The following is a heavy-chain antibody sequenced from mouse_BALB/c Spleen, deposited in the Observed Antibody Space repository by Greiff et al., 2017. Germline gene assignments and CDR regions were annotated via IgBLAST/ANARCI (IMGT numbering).Heavy chain of an antibody. CDR2: ISYRGST. D-gene: IGHD3-1*01. CDR3: ARYSSGPWFAY. V-gene: IGHV3-8*02. Sequence: EVMLVESGPSLVKPSQTLSLTCSVTGDSITSGYWNWIRKFPGNKLEYMGYISYRGSTYYNPSLKSRISITRDTSKNQYYLQLNSVTTEDTATYYCARYSSGPWFAYWGQGTLVTVSA. CDR1: GDSITSGY. J-gene: IGHJ3*01.